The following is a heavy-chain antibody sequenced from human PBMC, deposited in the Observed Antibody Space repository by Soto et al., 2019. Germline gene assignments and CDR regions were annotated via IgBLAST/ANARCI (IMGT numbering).Heavy chain of an antibody. CDR2: ISGSGGST. J-gene: IGHJ4*02. CDR1: GFTFSSYA. CDR3: AKASCSGGSCYPHFDY. V-gene: IGHV3-23*01. D-gene: IGHD2-15*01. Sequence: VGSLRLSCAASGFTFSSYAMSWVRQAPGKGLEWVSAISGSGGSTYYADSVKGRFTISRDNSKNTLYLQMNSLRAEDTAVYYCAKASCSGGSCYPHFDYWGQGTLVTVSS.